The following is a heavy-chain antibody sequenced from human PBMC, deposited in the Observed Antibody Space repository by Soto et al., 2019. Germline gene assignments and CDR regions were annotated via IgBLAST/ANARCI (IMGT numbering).Heavy chain of an antibody. V-gene: IGHV1-69*01. Sequence: QVQLVQSGAEVKKPGSSVKVSCKASGGTFSSYAISWVRQAPGQGLEWMGGIIPIFGTANYAQKFQGRVTITADESTRTAYMELSSLRSEDTAVYYCARGLSKGYCSGGSCYPYYYYGMDVWGQGTTVTVSS. CDR2: IIPIFGTA. CDR1: GGTFSSYA. J-gene: IGHJ6*02. CDR3: ARGLSKGYCSGGSCYPYYYYGMDV. D-gene: IGHD2-15*01.